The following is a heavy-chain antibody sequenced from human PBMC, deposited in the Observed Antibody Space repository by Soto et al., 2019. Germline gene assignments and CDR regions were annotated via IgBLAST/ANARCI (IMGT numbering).Heavy chain of an antibody. CDR1: GFTFSSYG. J-gene: IGHJ6*02. Sequence: QAGGSLRLSCAASGFTFSSYGMHWVRQAPGKGLEWVAVIWYDGSNKYYADSVKGRFTISRDNSKNTLYLQMNSLRAEDTAVYYCASDYYGSGSYYNDYYYYGMDVWGQGTTVTVSS. V-gene: IGHV3-33*01. D-gene: IGHD3-10*01. CDR2: IWYDGSNK. CDR3: ASDYYGSGSYYNDYYYYGMDV.